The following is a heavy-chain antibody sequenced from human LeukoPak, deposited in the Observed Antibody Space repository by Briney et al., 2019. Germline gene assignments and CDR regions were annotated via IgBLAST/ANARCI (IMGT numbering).Heavy chain of an antibody. Sequence: ASVTVSCKASGYTFTNYTINWVRLAPGQGLEWMGWIDTNTGNPTYAQGFAGRFVFSLDTSVTTTYLQISSLGAEDAAVYYCTRGRDTTGYFVYWGQGTLVTVSS. CDR1: GYTFTNYT. CDR2: IDTNTGNP. D-gene: IGHD3-22*01. J-gene: IGHJ4*02. CDR3: TRGRDTTGYFVY. V-gene: IGHV7-4-1*02.